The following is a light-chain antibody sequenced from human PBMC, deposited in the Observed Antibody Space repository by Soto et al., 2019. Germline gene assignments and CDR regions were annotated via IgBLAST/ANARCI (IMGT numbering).Light chain of an antibody. V-gene: IGKV4-1*01. Sequence: DIVMTQSPDSLAVSLGERATINCKSSQSVLYSSNNKNYLAWYLQKPGQPPKLLIDWASTRESGVPDRFSGSGSGTDFNLTINSLQADDGAVYYCQPYYSTPPTLGQRTKVEIK. J-gene: IGKJ1*01. CDR3: QPYYSTPPT. CDR2: WAS. CDR1: QSVLYSSNNKNY.